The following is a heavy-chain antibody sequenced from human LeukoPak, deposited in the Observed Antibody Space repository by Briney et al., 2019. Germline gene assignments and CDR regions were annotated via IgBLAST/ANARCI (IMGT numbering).Heavy chain of an antibody. J-gene: IGHJ4*02. CDR1: GGSLNSNYDY. Sequence: PSETLSLTCTVSGGSLNSNYDYWAWIRQPPGKGLEWIGSVAYSGSTFPNPSLKSRLTIYSDTSKNQFSLRLSSVTAADTAIYYCARHADCFGGCYRNWGQGSQVTVSS. CDR2: VAYSGST. CDR3: ARHADCFGGCYRN. V-gene: IGHV4-39*01. D-gene: IGHD2-21*02.